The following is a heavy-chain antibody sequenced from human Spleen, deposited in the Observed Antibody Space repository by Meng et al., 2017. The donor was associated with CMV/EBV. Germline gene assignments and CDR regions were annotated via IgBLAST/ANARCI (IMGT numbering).Heavy chain of an antibody. CDR1: GFTLTNFW. Sequence: GGSLRLSCAASGFTLTNFWMHWVRQPPGKGLEWVAVIWYDGSNKYYADSVKGRFTISRDNSKNTLYLQMNSLRAEDTAVYYCAKDRGLAFVYWGQGTLVTVSS. V-gene: IGHV3-33*06. D-gene: IGHD2-21*01. J-gene: IGHJ4*02. CDR3: AKDRGLAFVY. CDR2: IWYDGSNK.